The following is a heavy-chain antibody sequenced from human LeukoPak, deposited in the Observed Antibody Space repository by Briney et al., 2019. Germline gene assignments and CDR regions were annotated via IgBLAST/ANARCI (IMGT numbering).Heavy chain of an antibody. V-gene: IGHV3-21*01. D-gene: IGHD3-10*01. CDR1: EFTFSSYT. J-gene: IGHJ5*01. Sequence: GGSLRLSCAASEFTFSSYTMNWVRQAPGKGLEWVSSISSSSSYIHYADSVKGRFTISRDNAKNSLYLQMNSLRADDTAVYYCARSLLWFGANLIWFDSWGQGTLVTVSS. CDR3: ARSLLWFGANLIWFDS. CDR2: ISSSSSYI.